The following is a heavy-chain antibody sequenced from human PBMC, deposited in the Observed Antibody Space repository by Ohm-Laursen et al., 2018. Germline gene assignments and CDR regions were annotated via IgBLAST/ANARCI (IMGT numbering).Heavy chain of an antibody. CDR3: ATALPYYYGSGIKSSDYYYYGMDV. CDR1: GYTFTSYY. D-gene: IGHD3-10*01. V-gene: IGHV1-24*01. CDR2: FDPEDGET. J-gene: IGHJ6*02. Sequence: ASVTVSCKASGYTFTSYYMHWARQAPGNGLEWMGGFDPEDGETIYAQKFQGRVTMTEDTSTDTAYMELSSLRSEDTAVYYCATALPYYYGSGIKSSDYYYYGMDVWGQGTTVTVSS.